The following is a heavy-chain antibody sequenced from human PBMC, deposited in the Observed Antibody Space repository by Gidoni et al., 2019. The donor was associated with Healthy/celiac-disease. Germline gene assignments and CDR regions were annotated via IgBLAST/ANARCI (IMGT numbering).Heavy chain of an antibody. J-gene: IGHJ3*02. V-gene: IGHV2-70*01. CDR3: ARAYYYDSRGNAFDI. Sequence: QVTLRESGPALVKPTQTLPLTCPFPGFSLNTSGMGVSWIRQPPGKALEWLALIDWDDDKYYSTSLKTRLTISKDTSKNQLVLTMTNMDPVDTATYYCARAYYYDSRGNAFDIWGQGTMVTVSS. CDR1: GFSLNTSGMG. D-gene: IGHD3-22*01. CDR2: IDWDDDK.